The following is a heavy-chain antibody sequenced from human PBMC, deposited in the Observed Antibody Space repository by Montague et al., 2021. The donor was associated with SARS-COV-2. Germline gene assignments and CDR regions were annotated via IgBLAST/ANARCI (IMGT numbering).Heavy chain of an antibody. CDR1: GGSVSSGSYF. D-gene: IGHD3-22*01. J-gene: IGHJ4*02. CDR2: KYYSGST. CDR3: ARTRFEGRGYYIPPFDY. V-gene: IGHV4-61*01. Sequence: SETLSLTCTVSGGSVSSGSYFWNWIRQPPGKGLEWIGYKYYSGSTNYNPSLKSRVTISVDKSKNQFSLKLTSVTAADTAAYYCARTRFEGRGYYIPPFDYWGQGTLVTVSS.